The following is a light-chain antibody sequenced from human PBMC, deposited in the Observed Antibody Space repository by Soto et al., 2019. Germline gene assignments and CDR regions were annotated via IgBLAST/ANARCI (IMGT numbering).Light chain of an antibody. CDR3: QQYGSSGK. V-gene: IGKV3-20*01. CDR2: GAS. J-gene: IGKJ1*01. CDR1: QRVSNS. Sequence: EIVLTQSPSTLSLSPIERVTLSFMASQRVSNSLAWYQQKPGQAPRLLIYGASNRATGIPDRFSGSGSGKDFTLTISRLEPEDFAVYYCQQYGSSGKFGQGTKVDI.